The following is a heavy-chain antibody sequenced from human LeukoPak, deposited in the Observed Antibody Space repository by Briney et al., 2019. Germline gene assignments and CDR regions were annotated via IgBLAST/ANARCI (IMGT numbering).Heavy chain of an antibody. CDR3: ARVRYRLAETYIDY. J-gene: IGHJ4*02. CDR2: INPNSGDT. Sequence: ASVKVSCKASGYLFSDYYVNWMRQAPGQGLEWMGWINPNSGDTNYAQKFQDRVTMTRDTSISTAYMELSRLRSDDTAVYYCARVRYRLAETYIDYWGQGTLVTVSS. CDR1: GYLFSDYY. V-gene: IGHV1-2*02. D-gene: IGHD3-16*01.